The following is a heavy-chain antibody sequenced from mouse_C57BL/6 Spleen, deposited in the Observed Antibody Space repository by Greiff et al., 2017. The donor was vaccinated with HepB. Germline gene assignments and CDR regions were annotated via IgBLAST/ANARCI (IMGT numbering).Heavy chain of an antibody. V-gene: IGHV1-69*01. CDR3: ARWLLPFYAMDY. J-gene: IGHJ4*01. Sequence: QVQLKQPGAELVMPGASVKLSCKASGYTFTSYWMHWVKQRPGQGLEWIGEIDPSDSYTNYNQKFKGKSTLTVDKSSSTAYMQLSSLTSEDSAVYYCARWLLPFYAMDYWGQGTSVTVSS. CDR1: GYTFTSYW. CDR2: IDPSDSYT. D-gene: IGHD2-3*01.